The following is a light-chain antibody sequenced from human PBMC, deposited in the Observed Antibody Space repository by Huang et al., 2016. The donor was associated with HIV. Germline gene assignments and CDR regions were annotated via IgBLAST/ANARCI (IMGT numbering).Light chain of an antibody. CDR3: QQLHEYPIT. CDR2: ASL. Sequence: AVQLTQFPPSLSASVGDRVTITCRASQDIRTSLAWYQHKPGKAPKLLISASLNLQSGVSSRFSGDSACTYFTLFISSLQPEDAATYYCQQLHEYPITFGRGTRLDIK. CDR1: QDIRTS. J-gene: IGKJ5*01. V-gene: IGKV1-6*01.